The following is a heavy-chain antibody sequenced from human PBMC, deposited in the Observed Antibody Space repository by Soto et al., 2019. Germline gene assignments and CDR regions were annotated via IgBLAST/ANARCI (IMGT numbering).Heavy chain of an antibody. D-gene: IGHD6-19*01. J-gene: IGHJ4*02. CDR2: IRSKANSYAT. CDR3: TSPGPSGWYEGEKN. CDR1: GFTFSGSA. Sequence: GGSLRLSCAASGFTFSGSAMHWVRQASGKGLEWVGRIRSKANSYATAYAASVKGRFTISRDDSKNTAYLQMNSLKTEDTAVYYCTSPGPSGWYEGEKNWGQGTLVTVSS. V-gene: IGHV3-73*01.